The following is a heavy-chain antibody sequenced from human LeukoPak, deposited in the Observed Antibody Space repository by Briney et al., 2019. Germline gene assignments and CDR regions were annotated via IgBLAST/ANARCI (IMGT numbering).Heavy chain of an antibody. CDR3: VVVVEPPDSDGFDV. CDR1: GFTFGNSW. V-gene: IGHV3-74*01. J-gene: IGHJ3*01. D-gene: IGHD1-14*01. Sequence: PGGSLRLSCAASGFTFGNSWVHWVRQALGKGLVWVSLINADGSTATYADSVKGRITISRDNARNTLSLQMNSLTIEDTAVYYCVVVVEPPDSDGFDVWGQGTMITVSS. CDR2: INADGSTA.